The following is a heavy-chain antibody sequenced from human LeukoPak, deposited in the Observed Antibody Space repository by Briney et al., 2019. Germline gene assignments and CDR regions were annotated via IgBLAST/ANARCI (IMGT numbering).Heavy chain of an antibody. D-gene: IGHD6-13*01. V-gene: IGHV1-46*01. CDR1: GYTFTSYY. CDR2: INPSGGST. CDR3: ARDRIAAAGIIGDAFDI. J-gene: IGHJ3*02. Sequence: ASVKVSCKASGYTFTSYYMHWVRQAPGQGLEWMGIINPSGGSTSYAQKFQGRVTMTRDTSTSTVYMELSSLRSEDTAVYYCARDRIAAAGIIGDAFDIWGQGTMATVSS.